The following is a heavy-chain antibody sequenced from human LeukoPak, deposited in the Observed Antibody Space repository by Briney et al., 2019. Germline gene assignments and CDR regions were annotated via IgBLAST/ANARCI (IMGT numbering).Heavy chain of an antibody. Sequence: PSETLSLTCTVSGXSISSYYWSWIRQPPGRGLEWIGYIYYSGSTNYNPSLKSRVTISVDTSKNQFSLRLSSVTAADTAVYYCARDDYGDFFFDSWGQGTLVTVSS. J-gene: IGHJ4*02. CDR3: ARDDYGDFFFDS. CDR1: GXSISSYY. CDR2: IYYSGST. D-gene: IGHD4-17*01. V-gene: IGHV4-59*01.